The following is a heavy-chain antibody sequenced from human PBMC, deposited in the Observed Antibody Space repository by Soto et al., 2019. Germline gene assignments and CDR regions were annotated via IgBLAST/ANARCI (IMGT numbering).Heavy chain of an antibody. J-gene: IGHJ6*02. CDR3: AGTVTAMVGYYYYGMDV. CDR2: IYYSGST. CDR1: GGSISSYY. V-gene: IGHV4-59*08. Sequence: SETLSLTCTVSGGSISSYYWSWIRQPPGKGLEWIGYIYYSGSTNYNPSLKSRVTISVDTSKNQFSLKLSSVTAADTAVYYCAGTVTAMVGYYYYGMDVWARGTTVTVSS. D-gene: IGHD5-18*01.